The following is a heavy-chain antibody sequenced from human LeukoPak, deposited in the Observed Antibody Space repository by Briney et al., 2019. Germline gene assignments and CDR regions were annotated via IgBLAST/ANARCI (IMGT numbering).Heavy chain of an antibody. CDR3: ARDRIGDAFDI. CDR1: GFTFSSYS. Sequence: GGSLRLSCAASGFTFSSYSMNWVRQAPGKGLEWVSYISSSSSTIYYADSVKGRFTISRDNAKNSLYLQMNSLRAEDTAVYYCARDRIGDAFDIWGQGTMVTVSS. CDR2: ISSSSSTI. D-gene: IGHD3-16*01. J-gene: IGHJ3*02. V-gene: IGHV3-48*01.